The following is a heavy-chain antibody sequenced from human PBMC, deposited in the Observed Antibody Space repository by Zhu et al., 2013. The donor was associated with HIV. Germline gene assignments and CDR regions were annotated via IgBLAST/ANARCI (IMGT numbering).Heavy chain of an antibody. CDR1: GGSFSGYY. V-gene: IGHV4-34*01. J-gene: IGHJ4*02. CDR3: ARGGDPAAGTRYFDY. D-gene: IGHD6-13*01. CDR2: INHSGST. Sequence: QVQLQQWGAGLLKPSETLSLTCAVYGGSFSGYYWSWIRQPPGKGLEWIGEINHSGSTNYNPSLKSRVTISVDTSKNQFSLKLSSVTAADTAVYYCARGGDPAAGTRYFDYWGQGTLVTVSS.